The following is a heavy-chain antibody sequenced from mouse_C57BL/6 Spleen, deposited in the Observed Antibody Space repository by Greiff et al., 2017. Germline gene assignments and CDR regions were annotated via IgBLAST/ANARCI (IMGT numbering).Heavy chain of an antibody. D-gene: IGHD3-2*02. CDR3: ARRILDSSGYDY. Sequence: VQLQQSGAELVKPGASVKMSCKASGYTFTSYWITWVKQRPGQGLEWIGDIYPGSGSTNYNEKFKSKATLTVDTSSSTAYMQLSSLTSEDSAVYYCARRILDSSGYDYWGPGTTLTVSS. CDR2: IYPGSGST. J-gene: IGHJ2*01. CDR1: GYTFTSYW. V-gene: IGHV1-55*01.